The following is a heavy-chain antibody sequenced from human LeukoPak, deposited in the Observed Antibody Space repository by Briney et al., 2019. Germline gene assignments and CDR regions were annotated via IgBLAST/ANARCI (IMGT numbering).Heavy chain of an antibody. CDR3: AKDSTLGYSYGHLDY. CDR2: ISYDGSNK. Sequence: GGSLRLSCAASGFTFSNYGMHWVRQAPGKGLEWVAVISYDGSNKYYADSVKGRFTISGDNSKNTLYLQMNSLRAEDTAVYYCAKDSTLGYSYGHLDYWGQGTLVTVSS. J-gene: IGHJ4*02. D-gene: IGHD5-18*01. V-gene: IGHV3-30*18. CDR1: GFTFSNYG.